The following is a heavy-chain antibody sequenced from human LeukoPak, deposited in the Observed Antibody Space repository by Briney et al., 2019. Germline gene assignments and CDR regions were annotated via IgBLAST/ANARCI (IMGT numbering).Heavy chain of an antibody. V-gene: IGHV4-39*07. CDR1: GGSISSSSYY. J-gene: IGHJ4*02. CDR3: ARSSAMVRRALTDY. CDR2: IYYSGST. D-gene: IGHD3-10*01. Sequence: SETLSLTCTVSGGSISSSSYYWGWIRQPPGKGLEWIGSIYYSGSTYYNPSLKSRVTISVDTSKNQFSLKLSSVTAADTAVYYCARSSAMVRRALTDYWGQGTLVTVSS.